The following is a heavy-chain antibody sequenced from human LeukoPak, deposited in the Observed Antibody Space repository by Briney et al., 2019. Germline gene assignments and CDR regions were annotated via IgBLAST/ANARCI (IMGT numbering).Heavy chain of an antibody. Sequence: ASVKVSCKASGFTFGSYTINWVRQAPGQGLEWMGGIIPTFGTVTYAQRFQGRVTFIADEATTTAYMQLNSLRSEDTAVYYCAREEDTAIAAYYHGLDVWGQGTTVTVSS. CDR3: AREEDTAIAAYYHGLDV. D-gene: IGHD5-18*01. V-gene: IGHV1-69*13. J-gene: IGHJ6*02. CDR2: IIPTFGTV. CDR1: GFTFGSYT.